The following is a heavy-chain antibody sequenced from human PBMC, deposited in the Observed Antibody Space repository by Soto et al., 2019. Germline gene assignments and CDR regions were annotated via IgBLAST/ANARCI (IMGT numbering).Heavy chain of an antibody. Sequence: SETLSLTCAVYGGSFSGYYWSWIRQPPGKGLEWIGEINHSGSTNYNPSLKSRVTISVDTSKNQFSLKLSSVTAADTAVYYCARGFRYTAPDRGRAAGYYYYYGMDVWGQGTTVTVSS. CDR2: INHSGST. D-gene: IGHD6-13*01. CDR1: GGSFSGYY. J-gene: IGHJ6*02. V-gene: IGHV4-34*01. CDR3: ARGFRYTAPDRGRAAGYYYYYGMDV.